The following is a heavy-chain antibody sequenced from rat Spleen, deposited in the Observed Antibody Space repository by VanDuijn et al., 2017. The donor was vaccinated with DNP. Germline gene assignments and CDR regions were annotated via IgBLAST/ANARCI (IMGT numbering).Heavy chain of an antibody. CDR3: APPSKVGSDDGLGY. V-gene: IGHV5S10*01. CDR1: GFIFRDYN. J-gene: IGHJ3*01. CDR2: IINYCKRT. Sequence: EVQLVESGGGLVQPGRSLKLSCTASGFIFRDYNMAWVRQAPKKGLEWVATIINYCKRTYYRDSVKGRFTISRDNEKSTLYLQMDSLRSEDTATDFCAPPSKVGSDDGLGYWGQETLFTVSS. D-gene: IGHD3-7*01.